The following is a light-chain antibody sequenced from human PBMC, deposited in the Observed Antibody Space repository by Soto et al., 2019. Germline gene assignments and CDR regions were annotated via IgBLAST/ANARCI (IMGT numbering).Light chain of an antibody. CDR2: GNS. CDR1: SSNIGAGYD. V-gene: IGLV1-40*01. J-gene: IGLJ2*01. CDR3: QSYDSSLSGYVV. Sequence: QPVLTQPPSVSGAPGQRVTISCTGSSSNIGAGYDVHWYQQLPGTAPKLLIYGNSNRPSGVPDRFSGSKSGTSASLAITGLQAEDEADYCCQSYDSSLSGYVVFGGGTKVTVL.